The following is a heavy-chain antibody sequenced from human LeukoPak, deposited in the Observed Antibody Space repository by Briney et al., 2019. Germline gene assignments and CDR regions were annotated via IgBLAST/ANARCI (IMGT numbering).Heavy chain of an antibody. CDR3: ARDRWELPLYYYYYYMDV. CDR2: ISSSGSTI. Sequence: GGSLRLSCAASGFTFSDYYMSWIRQAPGKGLEWVSYISSSGSTIYYADSVKGRFTISRDNAKNSLYLQMNSLRAEDTAVYYCARDRWELPLYYYYYYMDVWGKGTTVTISS. CDR1: GFTFSDYY. J-gene: IGHJ6*03. V-gene: IGHV3-11*01. D-gene: IGHD1-26*01.